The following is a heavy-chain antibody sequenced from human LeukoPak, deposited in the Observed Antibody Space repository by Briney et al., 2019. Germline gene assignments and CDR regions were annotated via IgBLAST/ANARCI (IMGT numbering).Heavy chain of an antibody. J-gene: IGHJ4*02. CDR2: ISGSGGST. D-gene: IGHD3-10*01. V-gene: IGHV3-23*01. Sequence: GESLRLSCAASGFTFSSYAMSWVRQAPGKGLEWVSAISGSGGSTYYADSVKGRFTISRDDSENTLYLQMNSLRAEDTAVYYCAKDYYYGSGSYYTHPTFDYWGQGTLVTVSS. CDR1: GFTFSSYA. CDR3: AKDYYYGSGSYYTHPTFDY.